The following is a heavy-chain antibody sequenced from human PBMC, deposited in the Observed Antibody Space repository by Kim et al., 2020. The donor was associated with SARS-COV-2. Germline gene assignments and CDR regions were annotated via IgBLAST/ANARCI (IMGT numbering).Heavy chain of an antibody. J-gene: IGHJ4*02. CDR1: GFTFSSYA. V-gene: IGHV3-30*04. D-gene: IGHD2-21*02. CDR2: ISYDGSNK. CDR3: ARDYGDARGLVY. Sequence: GGSLRLSCAASGFTFSSYAMHWVRQAPGKGLEWVAGISYDGSNKYYADSVKGRFTISRDNSKNTLYLQMNSLRAEDTAVYYCARDYGDARGLVYWGQGTLVTVSS.